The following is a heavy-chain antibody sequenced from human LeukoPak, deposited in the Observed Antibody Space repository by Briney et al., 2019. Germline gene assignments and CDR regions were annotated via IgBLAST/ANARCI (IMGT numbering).Heavy chain of an antibody. D-gene: IGHD3-3*01. CDR2: IFYTGRT. CDR1: GGSMSSYY. Sequence: PSETLSLTCTVSGGSMSSYYWSWIRQPPGKGLEWIGYIFYTGRTNYNPSLKSRVTISVDTSENQFSLKLGSVTAADTAVYYCARDWSGPYYFDYWGQGTLVTVSS. J-gene: IGHJ4*01. V-gene: IGHV4-59*12. CDR3: ARDWSGPYYFDY.